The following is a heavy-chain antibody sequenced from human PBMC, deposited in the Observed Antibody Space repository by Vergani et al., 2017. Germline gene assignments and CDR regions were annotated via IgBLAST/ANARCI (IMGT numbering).Heavy chain of an antibody. D-gene: IGHD3-10*01. CDR1: DSSIMTNPY. V-gene: IGHV4-38-2*01. CDR3: ARQRGSGGFFPSSYFYGMDV. CDR2: IHHSGDT. J-gene: IGHJ6*02. Sequence: QVQLQESGPGLVKPSETLSLTCAVSDSSIMTNPYWGWFRQSPGKGLEWIGCIHHSGDTHYNSSLKSRVSISIVSSSKFSLSLTSVTAADTAIYYCARQRGSGGFFPSSYFYGMDVWGHGTTVTVSS.